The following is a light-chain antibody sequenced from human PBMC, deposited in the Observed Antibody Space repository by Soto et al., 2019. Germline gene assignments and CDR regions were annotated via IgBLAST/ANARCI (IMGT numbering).Light chain of an antibody. CDR1: SSDVGGYDF. V-gene: IGLV2-11*01. CDR3: CSYAGSNTVGV. CDR2: DVS. Sequence: QPVLTQPRSVSGSPGQSVTISCTGTSSDVGGYDFVSWYQQYPGKAPKLIIYDVSHRPSGVPDRFSGSKSGNTASLTISGLQAEDEAEYHCCSYAGSNTVGVFGGGTKLTVL. J-gene: IGLJ3*02.